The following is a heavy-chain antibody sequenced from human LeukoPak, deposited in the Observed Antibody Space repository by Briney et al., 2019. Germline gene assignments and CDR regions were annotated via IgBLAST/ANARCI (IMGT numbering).Heavy chain of an antibody. V-gene: IGHV3-49*03. J-gene: IGHJ5*02. Sequence: GGSLRLSCTASGFTFGDYAMSWFRQAPGRGLEWVGFIRSKAYGGTTEYAAAVKGRFTISRGDSKSIAYLQMNSLNTEDTAVYYCTREGGRGVVVPAALNWFDPWGQGTLVTVSS. D-gene: IGHD2-2*01. CDR2: IRSKAYGGTT. CDR3: TREGGRGVVVPAALNWFDP. CDR1: GFTFGDYA.